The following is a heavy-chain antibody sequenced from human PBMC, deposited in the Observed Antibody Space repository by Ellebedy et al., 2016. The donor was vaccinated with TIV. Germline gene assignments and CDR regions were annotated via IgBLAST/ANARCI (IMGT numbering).Heavy chain of an antibody. D-gene: IGHD3-3*01. J-gene: IGHJ4*02. CDR1: GFTFSSYS. Sequence: PGGSLRLSCAASGFTFSSYSMNWVRQAPGKGLEWVSYISSSSSTIYYADTVKGRFTISRDNAKNSLYLQMNSLRVEDTAVYYCARGASWSDITGLDYWGQGTLVTVSS. V-gene: IGHV3-48*01. CDR2: ISSSSSTI. CDR3: ARGASWSDITGLDY.